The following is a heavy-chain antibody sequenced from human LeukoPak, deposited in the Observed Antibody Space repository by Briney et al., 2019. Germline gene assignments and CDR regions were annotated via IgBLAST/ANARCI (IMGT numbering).Heavy chain of an antibody. V-gene: IGHV3-30*04. CDR2: ISYDGTNE. J-gene: IGHJ4*02. Sequence: GGSLRLSCEASGFTFSRYAIHWVRQAPGKGLEWVAVISYDGTNEYFADSVKGRFTISRSNSKNTVYLQMNSLRTEDAALYYCARDASSDYDLGRYYFDHWGQGTLVTVSS. CDR1: GFTFSRYA. D-gene: IGHD5-12*01. CDR3: ARDASSDYDLGRYYFDH.